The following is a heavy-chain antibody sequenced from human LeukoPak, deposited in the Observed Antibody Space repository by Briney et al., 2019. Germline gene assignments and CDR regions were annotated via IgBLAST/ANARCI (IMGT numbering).Heavy chain of an antibody. V-gene: IGHV4-59*08. CDR2: IYYSGST. D-gene: IGHD4-11*01. CDR1: GGSISSYY. CDR3: ARFPYSNYDNSDY. J-gene: IGHJ4*02. Sequence: XETLSLTCAVSGGSISSYYWSWIRQPPGKGLEWIGYIYYSGSTNYNPSLKSRVTISVDTSKNQFSLKLSSVTAADTAVYYCARFPYSNYDNSDYWGQGTLVTVSS.